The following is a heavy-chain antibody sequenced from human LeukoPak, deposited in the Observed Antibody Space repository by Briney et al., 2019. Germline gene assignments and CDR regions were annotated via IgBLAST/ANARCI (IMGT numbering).Heavy chain of an antibody. V-gene: IGHV4-38-2*02. Sequence: SETLSLTCAVSGYSISSGYYWGWIRQPPGKGLEWIGSIYHSGSTYYNPSLKSRVTISVDTSKNQFSLKLSSVTAADTAVYYCARDQRGPYCSSTSCDNWFDPWGQGTLVTVSS. D-gene: IGHD2-2*01. J-gene: IGHJ5*02. CDR3: ARDQRGPYCSSTSCDNWFDP. CDR1: GYSISSGYY. CDR2: IYHSGST.